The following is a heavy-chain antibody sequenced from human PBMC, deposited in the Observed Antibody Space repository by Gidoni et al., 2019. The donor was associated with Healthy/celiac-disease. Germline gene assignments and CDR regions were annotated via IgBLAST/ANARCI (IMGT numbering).Heavy chain of an antibody. D-gene: IGHD5-12*01. V-gene: IGHV4-34*01. CDR3: ARNIADS. J-gene: IGHJ4*02. CDR2: INHSGRT. Sequence: QVQLQQWGAGLLKPSETLSLPCAVYGGSFSDYYWSWIRQPPGKGLEWIGEINHSGRTNYNPSLKSRVTISVDTSKNQFSLKLSSMTAADTAVYYCARNIADSWGQGTLVTVSS. CDR1: GGSFSDYY.